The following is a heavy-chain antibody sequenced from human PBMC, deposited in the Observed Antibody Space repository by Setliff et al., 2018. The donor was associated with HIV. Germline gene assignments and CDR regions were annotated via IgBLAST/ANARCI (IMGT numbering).Heavy chain of an antibody. CDR3: TTGTGWELLGAFDI. CDR2: IKSKTDGGTT. V-gene: IGHV3-15*01. Sequence: GESLKISCAASGFTFVNAWMTWVRQAPGKGLEWVGRIKSKTDGGTTDYAAPVKGRFTISRDDYTLYLQMNSLKTEDTGVYFCTTGTGWELLGAFDIWGQGTMVTVSS. CDR1: GFTFVNAW. J-gene: IGHJ3*02. D-gene: IGHD1-26*01.